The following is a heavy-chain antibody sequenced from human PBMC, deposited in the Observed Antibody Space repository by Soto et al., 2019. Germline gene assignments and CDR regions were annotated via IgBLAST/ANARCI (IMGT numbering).Heavy chain of an antibody. V-gene: IGHV3-7*03. J-gene: IGHJ4*01. CDR1: GFTLSRYW. D-gene: IGHD3-16*01. CDR2: IKQDGSEK. CDR3: ARDGGGGTVWRNYWGEC. Sequence: EVTLRLSCLASGFTLSRYWMSWVRQAPGKGLEWVANIKQDGSEKYYVDSVKGRFTISRDNAKNSLYLQMNSLRVDDTALSYRARDGGGGTVWRNYWGECWDQGALFAVCS.